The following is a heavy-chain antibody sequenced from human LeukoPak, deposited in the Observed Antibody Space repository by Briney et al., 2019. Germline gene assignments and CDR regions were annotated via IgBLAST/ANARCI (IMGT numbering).Heavy chain of an antibody. D-gene: IGHD4-17*01. CDR2: IWYDGSNK. V-gene: IGHV3-33*01. CDR3: ARDGSFSYPLTFMTTVTTPTH. Sequence: GGSLRLSCAASGFTFSSYGMHWVRQAPGKGLEWVAVIWYDGSNKYYADSVKGRFTISRDNSKNTLCLQMNSLRAEDTAVYYCARDGSFSYPLTFMTTVTTPTHWGQGTLVTVSS. CDR1: GFTFSSYG. J-gene: IGHJ4*02.